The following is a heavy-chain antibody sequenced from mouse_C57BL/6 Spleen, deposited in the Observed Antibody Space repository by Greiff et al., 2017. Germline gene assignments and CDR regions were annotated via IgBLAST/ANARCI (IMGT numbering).Heavy chain of an antibody. J-gene: IGHJ1*03. CDR2: INPNNGGT. Sequence: EVQLQQSGPELVKPGASVKMSCKASGYTFTDYNMHWVKQSHGKSLEWIGYINPNNGGTSYNQKFKGKATLTVNKSSSTAYMELRSLTSEDSAVYYCARFYYGSRYWYFGVWGTGPTVTVAS. CDR3: ARFYYGSRYWYFGV. V-gene: IGHV1-22*01. D-gene: IGHD1-1*01. CDR1: GYTFTDYN.